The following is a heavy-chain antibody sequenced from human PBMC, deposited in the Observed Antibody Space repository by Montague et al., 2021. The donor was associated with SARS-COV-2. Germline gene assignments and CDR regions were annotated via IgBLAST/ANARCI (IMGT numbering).Heavy chain of an antibody. V-gene: IGHV4-59*01. J-gene: IGHJ6*02. D-gene: IGHD2-21*01. CDR1: GGSINAYY. CDR2: IDYSGIT. CDR3: ARVPSADSYGMDV. Sequence: SETLSLTCTVSGGSINAYYWSWIRQFPGKTLEWIGYIDYSGITNYNPSLQSRVIISVDRSKSQFSLKPNSVTAADTAIYYCARVPSADSYGMDVWGQGTTVTVSS.